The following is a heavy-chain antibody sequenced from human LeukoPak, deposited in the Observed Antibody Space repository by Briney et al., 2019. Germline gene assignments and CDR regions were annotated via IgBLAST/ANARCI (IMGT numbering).Heavy chain of an antibody. CDR1: GGSISSGGYY. D-gene: IGHD3-3*01. CDR2: IYYSGST. CDR3: ARAPTHPPFWSGYPDYDAFDI. V-gene: IGHV4-31*03. Sequence: SETLSLTCTVSGGSISSGGYYWSCIRQHPGKGLEWIGYIYYSGSTYYNPSLKSRVTISVDTSKNQFSLKLSSVTAADTAVYYCARAPTHPPFWSGYPDYDAFDIWGQGTMVTVSS. J-gene: IGHJ3*02.